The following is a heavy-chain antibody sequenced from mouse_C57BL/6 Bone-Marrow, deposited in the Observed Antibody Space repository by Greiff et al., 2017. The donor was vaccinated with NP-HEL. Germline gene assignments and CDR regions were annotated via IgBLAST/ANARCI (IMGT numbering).Heavy chain of an antibody. CDR1: GFTFSDYY. D-gene: IGHD6-2*01. CDR2: ISNGGGST. V-gene: IGHV5-12*01. J-gene: IGHJ4*01. Sequence: EVKLMESGGGLVQPGGSLKLSCAASGFTFSDYYMYWVRQTPEKRLEWVAYISNGGGSTYYPDTVKGRFTISRDNAKNTLYLQMSRLKSEDTAMYYCARRFSLYYAMDYWGQGTSVTVSS. CDR3: ARRFSLYYAMDY.